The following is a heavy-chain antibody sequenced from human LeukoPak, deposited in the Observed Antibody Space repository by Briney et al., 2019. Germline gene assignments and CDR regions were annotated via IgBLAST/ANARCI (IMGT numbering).Heavy chain of an antibody. CDR2: INPSGGST. V-gene: IGHV1-46*01. CDR1: GNTFTSYY. CDR3: ARDPGGSYDSSGYSFDY. D-gene: IGHD3-22*01. Sequence: ASVKVSCKASGNTFTSYYMHWVRQAPGQGLEWMGIINPSGGSTSYAQKYQGRVTMTRDTSTSTVYMELSSLRSEDTAVYYCARDPGGSYDSSGYSFDYWGQGTLVTVSS. J-gene: IGHJ4*02.